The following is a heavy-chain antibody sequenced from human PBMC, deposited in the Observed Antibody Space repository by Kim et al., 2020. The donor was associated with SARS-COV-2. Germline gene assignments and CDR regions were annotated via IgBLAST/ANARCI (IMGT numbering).Heavy chain of an antibody. Sequence: YAQKFQGRVTMTRDTSTSTVYMELSSLRSEDTAVYYCARQRDYGDYYFDYWGQGTLVTVSS. CDR3: ARQRDYGDYYFDY. V-gene: IGHV1-46*01. D-gene: IGHD4-17*01. J-gene: IGHJ4*02.